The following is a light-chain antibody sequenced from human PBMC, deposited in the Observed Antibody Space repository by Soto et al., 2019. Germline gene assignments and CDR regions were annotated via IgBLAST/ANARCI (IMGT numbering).Light chain of an antibody. CDR1: RGHSSYA. Sequence: QLVLTQSPSASASLGASVKLTCTLSRGHSSYAIAWHQQQPEKGPRYLMKLNSDGSHSKGDGIPDRFSGSSSGAERYLTIASLQAEDEAEYYCQTWGTGIPYVFGTGTKLTVL. J-gene: IGLJ1*01. CDR3: QTWGTGIPYV. V-gene: IGLV4-69*01. CDR2: LNSDGSH.